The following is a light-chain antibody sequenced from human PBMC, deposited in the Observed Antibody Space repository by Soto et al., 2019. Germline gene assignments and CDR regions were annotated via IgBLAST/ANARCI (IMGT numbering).Light chain of an antibody. CDR2: KVS. CDR3: MQGRHWPHT. V-gene: IGKV2-30*01. CDR1: QSLLYSDGNTF. J-gene: IGKJ1*01. Sequence: DVVMTQSPLSLPVTPGQPASISCRSSQSLLYSDGNTFLSWSQQRPGQSPRRLIYKVSNRDSWVADRLHGRWSRTNFTLKISGGEAEDVGLYYCMQGRHWPHTFGQGTKVEIK.